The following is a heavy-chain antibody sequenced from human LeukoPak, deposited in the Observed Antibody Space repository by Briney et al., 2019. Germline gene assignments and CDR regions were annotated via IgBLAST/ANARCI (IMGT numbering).Heavy chain of an antibody. J-gene: IGHJ4*02. CDR2: ISSSSSYI. V-gene: IGHV3-21*01. Sequence: GGSLRLSCAASGFTFSSYSMNWVRQAPGKGLEWVSSISSSSSYIYYADSVKGRFTISRDNAKSSLYLQMNSLRAEDTAVYYCARDPDSVYSSGWTHFDYWGQGTLVTVSS. D-gene: IGHD6-19*01. CDR1: GFTFSSYS. CDR3: ARDPDSVYSSGWTHFDY.